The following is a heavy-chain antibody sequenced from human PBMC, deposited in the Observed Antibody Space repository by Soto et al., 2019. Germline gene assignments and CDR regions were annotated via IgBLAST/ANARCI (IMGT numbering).Heavy chain of an antibody. CDR3: AKDRIVVVVATNTDY. J-gene: IGHJ4*02. CDR1: GFTFSSYG. D-gene: IGHD2-15*01. Sequence: GGSLRLSCAASGFTFSSYGMHWVRQAPGKGLEWVAVISYDGSNKYYADSVKGRFTISRDNSKNTLYLQMNSLRAEDTAVYYCAKDRIVVVVATNTDYWGQGTLVTSPQ. CDR2: ISYDGSNK. V-gene: IGHV3-30*18.